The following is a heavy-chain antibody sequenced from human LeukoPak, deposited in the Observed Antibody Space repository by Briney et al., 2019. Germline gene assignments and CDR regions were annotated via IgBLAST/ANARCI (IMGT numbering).Heavy chain of an antibody. J-gene: IGHJ3*02. CDR2: IYPDDSDT. CDR1: GYSFPNFW. V-gene: IGHV5-51*01. Sequence: GESLKISCKGSGYSFPNFWIGWLRQMPGKGLEWMGVIYPDDSDTRYSPSFQGQVTISADKSISTAYLQWGSLEASDTAIYYCARAAYCSSTSCYIGARIDAFDIWGQGTMVTVSS. CDR3: ARAAYCSSTSCYIGARIDAFDI. D-gene: IGHD2-2*02.